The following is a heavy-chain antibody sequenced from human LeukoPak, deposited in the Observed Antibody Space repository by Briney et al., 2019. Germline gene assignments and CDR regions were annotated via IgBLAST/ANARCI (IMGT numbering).Heavy chain of an antibody. D-gene: IGHD4-23*01. CDR3: ARNNYGGNVAYAFDI. CDR1: GFTFSSNS. V-gene: IGHV3-48*01. CDR2: ISSSSSTI. J-gene: IGHJ3*02. Sequence: GGSLRLSCAASGFTFSSNSLNWVRQAPGKGLEWISYISSSSSTIYYADSVEGRFTISRDNTKNSLYLQMNNLTAEDTAVYYCARNNYGGNVAYAFDIWGQGTMVTVSS.